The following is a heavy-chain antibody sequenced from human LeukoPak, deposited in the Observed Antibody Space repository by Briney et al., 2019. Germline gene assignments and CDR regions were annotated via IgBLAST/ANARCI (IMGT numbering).Heavy chain of an antibody. Sequence: GGSLRLPCAASGFTFSNYWLTWVRQAPGQGLEWVANIKQDGSEKHYVDSVKGRFTISRDNAKISLYLQMNSLRAEDTAVYYCARDRQIAYWGQGTLVTVSS. CDR1: GFTFSNYW. CDR3: ARDRQIAY. J-gene: IGHJ4*02. CDR2: IKQDGSEK. V-gene: IGHV3-7*01.